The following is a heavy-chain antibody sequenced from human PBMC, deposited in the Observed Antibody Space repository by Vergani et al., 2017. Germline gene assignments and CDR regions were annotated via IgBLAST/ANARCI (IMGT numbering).Heavy chain of an antibody. V-gene: IGHV4-59*01. Sequence: VQLVESGGGLVQPGGSLRLSCAASGFTFSSYWMSWIRQPPGKGLEWIGYIYYSGSTNYNPSLKSRVTISVDTSKNQFSLKLSSVTAADTAVYYCARGLGGYDFWSGYYTGISFDYWGQGTLVTVSS. CDR1: GFTFSSYW. J-gene: IGHJ4*02. CDR3: ARGLGGYDFWSGYYTGISFDY. D-gene: IGHD3-3*01. CDR2: IYYSGST.